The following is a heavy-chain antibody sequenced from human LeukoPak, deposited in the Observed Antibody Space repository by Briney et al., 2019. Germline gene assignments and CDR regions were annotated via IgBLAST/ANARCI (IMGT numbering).Heavy chain of an antibody. CDR1: GGSISSSSYY. D-gene: IGHD3-10*01. CDR3: ARQPRRITMVRGTNNRFDP. Sequence: PSETLSLTCTVSGGSISSSSYYWGWIRQPPGKGLEWIASIYYSGSTYYNPSLKSRVTISVDTSKNQFSLKLSSVTAADTAVYYCARQPRRITMVRGTNNRFDPWGQGTLVTVSS. CDR2: IYYSGST. J-gene: IGHJ5*02. V-gene: IGHV4-39*01.